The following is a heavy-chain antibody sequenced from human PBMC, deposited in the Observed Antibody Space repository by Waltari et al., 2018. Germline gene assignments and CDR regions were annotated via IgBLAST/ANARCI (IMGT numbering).Heavy chain of an antibody. V-gene: IGHV3-21*06. CDR3: ARGKAFDP. CDR2: LNNGGDYK. CDR1: GVSFDEYS. J-gene: IGHJ5*02. Sequence: VRLVESGGGRVEPGESLRLPCVGSGVSFDEYSMNWVRQAPGKGLEWVSSLNNGGDYKGYADSVEGRFTISRDNDKNTLYLQMNDLRVDDTAIYYCARGKAFDPWGQGTRVNVSS.